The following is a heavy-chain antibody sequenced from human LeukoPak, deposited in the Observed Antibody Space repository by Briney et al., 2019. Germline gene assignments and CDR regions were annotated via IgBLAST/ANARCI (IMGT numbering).Heavy chain of an antibody. D-gene: IGHD3-10*01. V-gene: IGHV1-8*01. Sequence: ASVKVSCKASGYTFTSYDINWVRQATGQGLEWMGWMNPNSGNTGYAQKFQGRVTMTRNTSISTAYMELSSLRSEDTAVYYCALVGEFYYYYGMDVWGQGTTVTVSS. CDR3: ALVGEFYYYYGMDV. CDR1: GYTFTSYD. CDR2: MNPNSGNT. J-gene: IGHJ6*02.